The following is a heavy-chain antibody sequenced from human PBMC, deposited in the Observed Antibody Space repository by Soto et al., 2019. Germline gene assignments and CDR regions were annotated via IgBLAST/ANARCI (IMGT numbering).Heavy chain of an antibody. CDR1: GFTFSSYD. CDR3: ARFNTGVPAAMPTYYYYGMDV. CDR2: IGTAGDT. Sequence: GGSLRLSCAASGFTFSSYDMHWVRQATGKGLEWVSAIGTAGDTYYPGSVKGRFTISRENAKNSLYLQMNSLRAEDTAVYYCARFNTGVPAAMPTYYYYGMDVWGQGTKVTVSS. D-gene: IGHD2-2*01. V-gene: IGHV3-13*01. J-gene: IGHJ6*02.